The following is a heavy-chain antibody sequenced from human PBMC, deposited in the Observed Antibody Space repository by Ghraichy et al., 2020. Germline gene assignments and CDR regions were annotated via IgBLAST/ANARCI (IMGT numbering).Heavy chain of an antibody. Sequence: SETLSLTCAVSGGSISSSGYSWTWSRQPPGKGLEWIGYIYHSGGTYYNPSLKSRVTISIDRSKNQFSLKLNSVTAADTAVYYCARGSSGAHQDWFDPWGQGTLVTVSS. D-gene: IGHD6-19*01. CDR1: GGSISSSGYS. J-gene: IGHJ5*02. CDR2: IYHSGGT. CDR3: ARGSSGAHQDWFDP. V-gene: IGHV4-30-2*01.